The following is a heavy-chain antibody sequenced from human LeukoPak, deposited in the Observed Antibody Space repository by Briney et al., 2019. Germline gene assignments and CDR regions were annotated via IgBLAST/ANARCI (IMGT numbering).Heavy chain of an antibody. V-gene: IGHV1-69*06. D-gene: IGHD5-24*01. J-gene: IGHJ5*02. Sequence: SVKVSCKASGGTFSSYAISWVRQAPGQGLEWMGGIIPIFGTVNYAQKFQGRVTITADKSTSTAYMELSSLRSEDTAVYYCARDNSVRDEAWWFNPWGQGTLVTVSS. CDR1: GGTFSSYA. CDR2: IIPIFGTV. CDR3: ARDNSVRDEAWWFNP.